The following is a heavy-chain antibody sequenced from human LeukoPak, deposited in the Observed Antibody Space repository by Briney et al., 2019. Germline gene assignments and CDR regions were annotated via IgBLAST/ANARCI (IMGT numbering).Heavy chain of an antibody. Sequence: PGGSLRLSCAAYGFTSDDYAMHWVRQAPGKGLEWVSLISGDGGSTYYADSVKGRFTISRDNSKNSLYLQMNSLRTEDTALYYCAKAWYSGSYSGLDYWGQGTLVTVSS. CDR3: AKAWYSGSYSGLDY. CDR1: GFTSDDYA. D-gene: IGHD1-26*01. CDR2: ISGDGGST. V-gene: IGHV3-43*02. J-gene: IGHJ4*02.